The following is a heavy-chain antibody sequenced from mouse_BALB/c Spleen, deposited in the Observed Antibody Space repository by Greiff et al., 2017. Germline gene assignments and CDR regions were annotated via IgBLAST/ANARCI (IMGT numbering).Heavy chain of an antibody. CDR3: VRTLGAY. D-gene: IGHD4-1*01. Sequence: VQGVESGPGLVAPSQSLSITCTVSGFSLTSYDISWIRQPPGKGLEWLGVIWTGGGTNYNSAFMSRLSISKDNSKSQVFLKMNSLQTDDTAIYYCVRTLGAYWGQGTLVTVSA. V-gene: IGHV2-9-2*01. CDR2: IWTGGGT. J-gene: IGHJ3*01. CDR1: GFSLTSYD.